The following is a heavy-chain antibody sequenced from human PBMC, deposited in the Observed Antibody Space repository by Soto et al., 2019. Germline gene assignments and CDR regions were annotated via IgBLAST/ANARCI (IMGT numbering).Heavy chain of an antibody. CDR3: ARGRSTITMVRGVIKDGWFDP. D-gene: IGHD3-10*01. J-gene: IGHJ5*02. CDR1: GGSFSGYC. V-gene: IGHV4-34*01. CDR2: INHSGST. Sequence: SETLCLTCAVDGGSFSGYCWSWIRPPPGKGLEWIGEINHSGSTNYNPSLKSRVTISVDTSKNQFSLKLSSVTAADTAVYYCARGRSTITMVRGVIKDGWFDPWGQGTLVTVSS.